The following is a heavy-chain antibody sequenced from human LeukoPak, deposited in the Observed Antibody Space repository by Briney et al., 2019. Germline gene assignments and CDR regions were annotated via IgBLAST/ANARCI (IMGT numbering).Heavy chain of an antibody. D-gene: IGHD3-3*01. CDR3: ARSTRITIFGVEFDY. Sequence: SETLSLTCTVSGVSISSYYWSWIRQPAGKGLEWIGRIHSSGSTNYNPSLKSRVTISVDTSKNQFSLKLSSVTAADTAVYYCARSTRITIFGVEFDYWGQGTLVTVSS. CDR1: GVSISSYY. CDR2: IHSSGST. J-gene: IGHJ4*02. V-gene: IGHV4-4*07.